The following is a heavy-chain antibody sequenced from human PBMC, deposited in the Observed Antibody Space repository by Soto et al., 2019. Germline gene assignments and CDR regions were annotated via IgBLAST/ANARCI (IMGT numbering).Heavy chain of an antibody. Sequence: PGGSLRLSCSASGFTFSSYAMSWVRQSPVKGLEWVSSVTGSGGNTNYADSVRGRFSISRDNSKNALYLQMNSLRAEDTAVYYCAKMDNGKYRRLINEWGQGALVTVSS. CDR2: VTGSGGNT. J-gene: IGHJ4*01. D-gene: IGHD2-2*03. CDR1: GFTFSSYA. V-gene: IGHV3-23*01. CDR3: AKMDNGKYRRLINE.